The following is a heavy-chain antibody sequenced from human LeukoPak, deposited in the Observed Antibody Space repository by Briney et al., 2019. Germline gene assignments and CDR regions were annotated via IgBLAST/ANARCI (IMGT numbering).Heavy chain of an antibody. CDR2: IYDSGST. V-gene: IGHV4-59*08. D-gene: IGHD5-24*01. CDR1: GGSISSYF. J-gene: IGHJ4*02. Sequence: NPSETLSLTCTVSGGSISSYFWSWIRQPPGKGLEWIGYIYDSGSTNYNPSLKSRVTISVDTPKNQFSLKLSSVTAADTAVYYCARLGRWLHRVDYWGQGTLVTVSS. CDR3: ARLGRWLHRVDY.